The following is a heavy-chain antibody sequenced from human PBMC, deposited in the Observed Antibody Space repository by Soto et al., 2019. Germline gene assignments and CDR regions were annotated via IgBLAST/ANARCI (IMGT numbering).Heavy chain of an antibody. CDR2: IYYSGST. Sequence: QVQLQESGPGQVKHSETLCLTCTVSGGSISSYYWSWIRQPRGKGLEWIGYIYYSGSTNYNPSLKGRVTISVDTSKNQFSLKLSSVTAADTAVYYCARGSGGVRPNFDYWGQGTLVTVSS. V-gene: IGHV4-59*01. CDR1: GGSISSYY. CDR3: ARGSGGVRPNFDY. D-gene: IGHD6-25*01. J-gene: IGHJ4*02.